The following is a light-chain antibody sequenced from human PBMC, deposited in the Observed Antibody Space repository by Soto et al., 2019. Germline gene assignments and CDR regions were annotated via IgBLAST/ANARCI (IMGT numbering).Light chain of an antibody. CDR2: SSI. CDR1: SSNIGAPYD. V-gene: IGLV1-44*01. J-gene: IGLJ2*01. CDR3: TAWDDSLNGVL. Sequence: QSVLTQPPSVSGAPGQGVTISCTGSSSNIGAPYDVHWYQQFPGTAPKLLIYSSILRPSGVPDRFSGSKSGTSASLAISGLQSEDEADYYCTAWDDSLNGVLFGGGTKLTVL.